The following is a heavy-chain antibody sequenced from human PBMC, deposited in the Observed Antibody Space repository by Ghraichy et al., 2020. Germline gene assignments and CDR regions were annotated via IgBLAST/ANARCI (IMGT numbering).Heavy chain of an antibody. V-gene: IGHV3-23*01. CDR2: ISGSGGST. J-gene: IGHJ1*01. CDR3: AKTTSSGWYAEYFQH. D-gene: IGHD6-19*01. CDR1: GFTFSSYA. Sequence: GGSLRLSCAASGFTFSSYAMSWVRQAPGKGLEWVSAISGSGGSTYYADSVKGRFTISRDNSKNTLYLQMNSLRAEDTAVYYCAKTTSSGWYAEYFQHWGQGTLVTVSS.